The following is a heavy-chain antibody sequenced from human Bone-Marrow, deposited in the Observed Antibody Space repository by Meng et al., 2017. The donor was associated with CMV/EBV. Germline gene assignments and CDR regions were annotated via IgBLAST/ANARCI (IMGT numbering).Heavy chain of an antibody. V-gene: IGHV2-70*04. CDR2: IDWDDDK. Sequence: SGPTLVKPTQTLTLTCTFSGFSLSTSGMRVSWIRQPPGKALEWLARIDWDDDKYCSTSLKTRLTISKATSKNQVVLTMTNMDPVDTATYYCARTSQLYSSSWYFDYWGQGTLVTVSS. J-gene: IGHJ4*02. D-gene: IGHD6-13*01. CDR3: ARTSQLYSSSWYFDY. CDR1: GFSLSTSGMR.